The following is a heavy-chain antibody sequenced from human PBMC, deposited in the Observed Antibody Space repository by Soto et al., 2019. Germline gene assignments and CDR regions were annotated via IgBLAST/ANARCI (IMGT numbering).Heavy chain of an antibody. Sequence: ASVKVSCKASGYTFSNYGFIWVRQAPGQGLEWMGWISGYNGNTNYAGRLQGRVTMTTDTSTSTAYMELTSLRYDDTAVYYCAHRLPNYGDYGEDYFDYWGQGTLVTVSS. CDR3: AHRLPNYGDYGEDYFDY. CDR2: ISGYNGNT. V-gene: IGHV1-18*01. D-gene: IGHD4-17*01. CDR1: GYTFSNYG. J-gene: IGHJ4*02.